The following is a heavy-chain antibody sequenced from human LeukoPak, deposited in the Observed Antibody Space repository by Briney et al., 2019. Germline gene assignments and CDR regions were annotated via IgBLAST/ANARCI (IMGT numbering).Heavy chain of an antibody. Sequence: SVKVSCKASGGTFSSYAISWVRQAPGQGLEWMGRIIPILGIANYAQKFQGRVTITADKSTSTAYMELSSLRSEDTAVYYCARGGIAAADKRDYYYGMDVWGQGTTVTVS. J-gene: IGHJ6*02. CDR2: IIPILGIA. V-gene: IGHV1-69*04. CDR3: ARGGIAAADKRDYYYGMDV. CDR1: GGTFSSYA. D-gene: IGHD6-13*01.